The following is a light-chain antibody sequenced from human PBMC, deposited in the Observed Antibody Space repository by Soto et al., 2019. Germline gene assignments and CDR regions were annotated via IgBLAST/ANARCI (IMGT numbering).Light chain of an antibody. V-gene: IGLV2-8*01. CDR3: SSYAGSNNLL. J-gene: IGLJ2*01. CDR1: SSDVGGYNY. CDR2: EVS. Sequence: QSALTQPPSASGSPGQSVTISCTGTSSDVGGYNYVSWYQQHPGKVPKLIISEVSKRPSGVPDRFSGSKSGNTASLTVSGLQPEDEADYYCSSYAGSNNLLFGGGTQLTVL.